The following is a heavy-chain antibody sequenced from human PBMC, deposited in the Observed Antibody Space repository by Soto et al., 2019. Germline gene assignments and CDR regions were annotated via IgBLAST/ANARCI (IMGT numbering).Heavy chain of an antibody. CDR2: ISGSGGST. J-gene: IGHJ4*02. CDR1: VFTFSIYA. D-gene: IGHD6-6*01. CDR3: IADRRPTNDD. Sequence: GSLRFSCASSVFTFSIYAMSWVRQAPGKGLEWVSAISGSGGSTYYADSVKGRFAISRDNSKNTLYLQMNSLRAEDTAVYYCIADRRPTNDDWGQRTMFTVSS. V-gene: IGHV3-23*01.